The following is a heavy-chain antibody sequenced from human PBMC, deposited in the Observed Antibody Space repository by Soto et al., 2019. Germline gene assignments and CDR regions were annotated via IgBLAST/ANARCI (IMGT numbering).Heavy chain of an antibody. CDR3: ARERVDDGDAFDI. CDR2: IIPIFGTA. D-gene: IGHD1-1*01. Sequence: QVQLVQSGAEVKKPGSSVKVSCKASGGTFSSYAISWVRQAPGQGLEWMGGIIPIFGTAHYAQKFQGRVTITAEESTSTAYMELSSLRSEDTAVYYWARERVDDGDAFDIWGQGTMVTVSS. V-gene: IGHV1-69*12. CDR1: GGTFSSYA. J-gene: IGHJ3*02.